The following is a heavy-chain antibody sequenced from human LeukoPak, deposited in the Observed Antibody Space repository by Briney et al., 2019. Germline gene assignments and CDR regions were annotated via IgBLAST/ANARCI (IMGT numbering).Heavy chain of an antibody. Sequence: GGSLRLSCAASGFIFSSYWMSWVRQAPGKGLEWVANIKQGGSEKYYVDSVKGRFTISRDNAKNSLYLQTNSLRAEDTAVYYCARTIMVTSGAFDIWGQGTMVSVSS. CDR1: GFIFSSYW. D-gene: IGHD3-16*01. V-gene: IGHV3-7*02. J-gene: IGHJ3*02. CDR2: IKQGGSEK. CDR3: ARTIMVTSGAFDI.